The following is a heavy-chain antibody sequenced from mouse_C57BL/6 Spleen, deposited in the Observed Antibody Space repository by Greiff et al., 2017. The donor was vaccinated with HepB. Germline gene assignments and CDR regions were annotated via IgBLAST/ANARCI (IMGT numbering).Heavy chain of an antibody. Sequence: QVQLQQPGAELVKPGASVKLSCKASGYTFTSYWMQWVKQRPGQGLEWIGEIDPSDSYTNYNQKFKGKATLTVDTSSSTAYMQLSSLTSEDSAVDYCARQGSSRYYFDYWGQGTTLTVSS. J-gene: IGHJ2*01. V-gene: IGHV1-50*01. CDR2: IDPSDSYT. D-gene: IGHD1-1*01. CDR1: GYTFTSYW. CDR3: ARQGSSRYYFDY.